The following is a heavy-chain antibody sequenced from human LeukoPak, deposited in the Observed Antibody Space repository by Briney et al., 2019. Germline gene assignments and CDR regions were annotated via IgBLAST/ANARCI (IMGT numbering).Heavy chain of an antibody. CDR3: ARSPAGDAWPPAYYMDV. CDR2: IKEDGTEK. V-gene: IGHV3-7*01. Sequence: GGSLRLSCGASEFSFSTYWMSWVRQAPGKGLEWVANIKEDGTEKYYVGSVKGRFTISRDNAKKSLYLQMNSLRDDDTAVYFCARSPAGDAWPPAYYMDVWGKGTTVTVSS. J-gene: IGHJ6*03. D-gene: IGHD3-10*01. CDR1: EFSFSTYW.